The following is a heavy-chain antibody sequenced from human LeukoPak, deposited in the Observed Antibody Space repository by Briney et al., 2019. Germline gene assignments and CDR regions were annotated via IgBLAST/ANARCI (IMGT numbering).Heavy chain of an antibody. V-gene: IGHV4-4*02. J-gene: IGHJ4*02. Sequence: SETLSLTCAVSGGSISSLNLWSWLRPPPGKGLEWVGEMYLDGSTNFHPSVRGRVTIFIDKPKNQLSLQLTSVTAADTAVYYCAGLEGRYSTDWFYFFDYWGQGALVTVSS. CDR1: GGSISSLNL. D-gene: IGHD6-19*01. CDR3: AGLEGRYSTDWFYFFDY. CDR2: MYLDGST.